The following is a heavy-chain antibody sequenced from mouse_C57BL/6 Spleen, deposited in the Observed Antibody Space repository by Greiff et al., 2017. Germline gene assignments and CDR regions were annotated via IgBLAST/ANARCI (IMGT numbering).Heavy chain of an antibody. V-gene: IGHV1-61*01. D-gene: IGHD1-1*01. CDR2: IYPSDSET. CDR1: GYTFTSYW. Sequence: QVQLQQPGAELVRPGSSVKLSCKASGYTFTSYWMDWVKQRPGQGLEWIGNIYPSDSETHYNQKFKDKATLTVDKSSSTAYMPLSSLTSEDSEVYYCARSRVFISGVWGTGTTVTVSS. CDR3: ARSRVFISGV. J-gene: IGHJ1*03.